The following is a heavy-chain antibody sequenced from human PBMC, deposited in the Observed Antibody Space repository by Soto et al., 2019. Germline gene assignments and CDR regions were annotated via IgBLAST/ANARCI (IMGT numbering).Heavy chain of an antibody. V-gene: IGHV3-74*01. CDR1: GFTFSSYW. D-gene: IGHD3-16*01. CDR2: INEDGSTI. J-gene: IGHJ4*02. CDR3: TRGSGGRGGY. Sequence: EVQLVESGGGLVQPGGSLRLSCAASGFTFSSYWMHWVRQAPGKGLVWVSRINEDGSTINYADSVKGRFTISRNNDKNKLNLKIKSRRAGNTVVYYCTRGSGGRGGYWGQGPLVTVSS.